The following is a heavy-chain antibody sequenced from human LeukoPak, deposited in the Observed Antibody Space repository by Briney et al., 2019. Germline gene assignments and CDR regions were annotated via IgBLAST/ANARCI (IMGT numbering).Heavy chain of an antibody. CDR3: ARDLRTTSPSMGY. Sequence: GGSLRLSCAASGFTFSDYYMSWIRQAPGKVLEWVSYISSSGSTIYYADSVKGRFTISRDNAKNSLYLQMNSLRAEDTAVYYCARDLRTTSPSMGYWGQGTLVTVSS. J-gene: IGHJ4*02. V-gene: IGHV3-11*01. D-gene: IGHD4-17*01. CDR1: GFTFSDYY. CDR2: ISSSGSTI.